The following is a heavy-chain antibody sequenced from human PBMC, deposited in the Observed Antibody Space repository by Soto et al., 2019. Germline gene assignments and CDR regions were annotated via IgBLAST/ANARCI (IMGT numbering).Heavy chain of an antibody. V-gene: IGHV3-48*01. D-gene: IGHD7-27*01. CDR3: ARGSGVPN. CDR1: GFTFNTYN. J-gene: IGHJ4*02. Sequence: EVQLVESGGDLVQPGGSLRLSCAASGFTFNTYNMNWVRQAPGKGLEWISYISVSSSTTYYADSVKGRFTISRDNGKNSLYLQMNGLRAEDTAVYYCARGSGVPNWGQGTLVTVSS. CDR2: ISVSSSTT.